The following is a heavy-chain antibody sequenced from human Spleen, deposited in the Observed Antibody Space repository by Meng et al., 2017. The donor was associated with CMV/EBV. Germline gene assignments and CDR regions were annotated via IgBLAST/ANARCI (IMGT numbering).Heavy chain of an antibody. CDR1: GYTISFTEYY. CDR3: ANIAVADDDS. Sequence: QVQLVQSGPEVKNPWASVKVSCKASGYTISFTEYYIHWVRQAPGQGLEWMGWINPNSGDTNYAQKFQGRVSMTRDTSITTAYMELRSLRSDDTAVYYCANIAVADDDSWGQGTLVTVSS. V-gene: IGHV1-2*02. CDR2: INPNSGDT. D-gene: IGHD6-19*01. J-gene: IGHJ5*01.